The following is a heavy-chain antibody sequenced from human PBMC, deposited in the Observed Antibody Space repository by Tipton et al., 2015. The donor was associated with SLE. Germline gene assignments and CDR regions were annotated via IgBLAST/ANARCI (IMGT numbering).Heavy chain of an antibody. J-gene: IGHJ4*02. V-gene: IGHV3-30*18. CDR3: AKLTGDFGLTVDY. D-gene: IGHD4-17*01. CDR1: GFTFSSYA. CDR2: ISYHGNIR. Sequence: SLRLSCAASGFTFSSYAMHWVRQAPGKGLEWVALISYHGNIRDYVDSVKGRFTISRDNSKNTLYLQMDSLRAEDTAVYYCAKLTGDFGLTVDYWGQGTLVTVSS.